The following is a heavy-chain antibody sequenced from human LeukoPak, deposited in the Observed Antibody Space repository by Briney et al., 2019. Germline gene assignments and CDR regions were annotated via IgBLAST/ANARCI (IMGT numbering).Heavy chain of an antibody. D-gene: IGHD2-2*01. J-gene: IGHJ4*02. Sequence: GGSLRLSCAASGFTFSSYAMHWVRQAPGKGLEWVAVISYDGSNKYYADSVKGRFTISRDNSKNTLYMQMNSLRAEDTAVYYCAREGPRYCSSTSCLFDYWGQGTLVTVSS. CDR3: AREGPRYCSSTSCLFDY. CDR1: GFTFSSYA. CDR2: ISYDGSNK. V-gene: IGHV3-30-3*01.